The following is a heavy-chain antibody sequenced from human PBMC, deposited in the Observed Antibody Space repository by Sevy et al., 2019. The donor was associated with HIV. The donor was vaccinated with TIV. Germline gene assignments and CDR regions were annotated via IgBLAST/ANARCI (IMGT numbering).Heavy chain of an antibody. J-gene: IGHJ6*02. CDR3: ARAMGV. CDR1: GISISSHW. Sequence: RLSCVGAGISISSHWMNWVRQSPGKGLEWVANINQDGSEIYYVGSVKGRFTISRDNARNSGYLQMHSLSVEDSGVYYCARAMGVWGQGTTVTVSS. CDR2: INQDGSEI. V-gene: IGHV3-7*01.